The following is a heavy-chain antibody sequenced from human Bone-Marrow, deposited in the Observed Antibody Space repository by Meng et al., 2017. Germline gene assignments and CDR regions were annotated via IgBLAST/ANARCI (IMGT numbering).Heavy chain of an antibody. V-gene: IGHV4-4*02. Sequence: QVQLQESGPGLGKPSGTLSRTGAVSGGSISSSNWWNWVRQPPGKGLEWIGEMYHSGTTSYNPSLKSRGAISVDKSKNQFSLKLSSVTAADTAVYYCVRWEYSNYVSFDYWGQGTLVTVSS. CDR1: GGSISSSNW. CDR2: MYHSGTT. D-gene: IGHD4-11*01. J-gene: IGHJ4*02. CDR3: VRWEYSNYVSFDY.